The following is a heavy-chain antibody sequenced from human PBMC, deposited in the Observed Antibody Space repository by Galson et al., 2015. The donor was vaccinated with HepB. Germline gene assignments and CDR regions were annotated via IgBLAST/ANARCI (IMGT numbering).Heavy chain of an antibody. Sequence: SLRLSCAASGFTFGDYAMSWVRQAPGKGLEWVGFIRSKAYGGTTEYAASVKGRFTISRDDSKSIAYLQMNSLKTEDTAVYYCTRDRAPVSPLSSGYYSWGQGTLVTVSS. J-gene: IGHJ4*02. D-gene: IGHD3-22*01. CDR2: IRSKAYGGTT. CDR1: GFTFGDYA. CDR3: TRDRAPVSPLSSGYYS. V-gene: IGHV3-49*04.